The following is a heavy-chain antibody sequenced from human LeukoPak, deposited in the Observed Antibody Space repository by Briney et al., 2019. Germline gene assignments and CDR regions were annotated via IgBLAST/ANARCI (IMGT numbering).Heavy chain of an antibody. J-gene: IGHJ4*02. CDR3: AMGPYYYDSSGYYY. CDR2: INSDGSST. CDR1: GFTFSSYW. Sequence: GSLRLSCAASGFTFSSYWMHWVRQAPGKGLVWVSRINSDGSSTSYADSVKGRFTISRDNAKNTLYLQMNSLRAEDTAVYYRAMGPYYYDSSGYYYWGQGTLVTVSS. D-gene: IGHD3-22*01. V-gene: IGHV3-74*01.